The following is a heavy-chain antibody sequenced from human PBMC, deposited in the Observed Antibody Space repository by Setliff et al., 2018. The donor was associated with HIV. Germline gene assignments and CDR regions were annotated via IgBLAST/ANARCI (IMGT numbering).Heavy chain of an antibody. V-gene: IGHV3-48*03. J-gene: IGHJ4*02. CDR1: GFTFSSYA. CDR2: ITGSGDTI. CDR3: ARGATPRHSSGWVYFDY. D-gene: IGHD6-19*01. Sequence: GGSLRLSCAASGFTFSSYAMSWVRQAPGKGPEWVSYITGSGDTIYYADSVKGRFTMSRDNAKDSVYLQMNTLRVEDTAVYYCARGATPRHSSGWVYFDYWGQGMMVTVSS.